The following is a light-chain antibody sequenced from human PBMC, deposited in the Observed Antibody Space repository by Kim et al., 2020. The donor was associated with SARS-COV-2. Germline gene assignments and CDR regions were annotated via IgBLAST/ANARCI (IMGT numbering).Light chain of an antibody. J-gene: IGLJ3*02. Sequence: TVTSSCPRSSGRIASNYVQWYQQRPGSSPTTVIYEGDQRPSGVPDRFSGSIDSSSNSASLTISGLKTEDGADYYCQSYDSSYPLVFGGGTQLTVL. V-gene: IGLV6-57*01. CDR2: EGD. CDR1: SGRIASNY. CDR3: QSYDSSYPLV.